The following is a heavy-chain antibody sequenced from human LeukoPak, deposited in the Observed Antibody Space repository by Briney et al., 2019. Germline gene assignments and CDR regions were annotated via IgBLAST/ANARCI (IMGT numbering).Heavy chain of an antibody. CDR3: ARDPTEDFWSGFYSYFDF. CDR1: GYTFTTYG. Sequence: GASVKVSCKASGYTFTTYGLSWVRQAPGQGLEWMGWISTYNGNTNYAQKFQGRVTMTTDTSTSKAYMELRSLRSDDTAVYYCARDPTEDFWSGFYSYFDFWGQGTLVTVSS. D-gene: IGHD3-3*01. V-gene: IGHV1-18*01. CDR2: ISTYNGNT. J-gene: IGHJ4*02.